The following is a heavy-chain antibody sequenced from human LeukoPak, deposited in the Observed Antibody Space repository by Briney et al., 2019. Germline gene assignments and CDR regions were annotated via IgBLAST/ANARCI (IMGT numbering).Heavy chain of an antibody. CDR2: ISGSDGST. J-gene: IGHJ4*02. Sequence: GGSLRLSCAASGFTFSNYAMSWVRQAPGKGLEWVSGISGSDGSTYYADSVKGRFTISRDNSKNTLYLQMISLRAEDTAIYYCAKQKYSGSYSYFDYWGQGTLVTVFS. D-gene: IGHD1-26*01. CDR3: AKQKYSGSYSYFDY. V-gene: IGHV3-23*01. CDR1: GFTFSNYA.